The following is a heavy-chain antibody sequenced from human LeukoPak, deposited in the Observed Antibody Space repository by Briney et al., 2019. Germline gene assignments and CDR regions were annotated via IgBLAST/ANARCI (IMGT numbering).Heavy chain of an antibody. CDR2: IYHSGST. CDR3: ARVPGGYINFLTD. J-gene: IGHJ4*02. D-gene: IGHD4-11*01. CDR1: GYSISSGYY. Sequence: SETLSLTCTVSGYSISSGYYWGWIRQPPGKGLEWIGSIYHSGSTYYNPSLKSRVTISVDTSRNQFSLKLSSVTAADTAVYYCARVPGGYINFLTDWGQGTLVTVSS. V-gene: IGHV4-38-2*02.